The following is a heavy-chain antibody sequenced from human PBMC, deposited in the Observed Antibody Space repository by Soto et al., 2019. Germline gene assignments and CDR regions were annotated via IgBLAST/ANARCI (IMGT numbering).Heavy chain of an antibody. V-gene: IGHV3-30*18. Sequence: QVQLVESGGGVVQSGGSLRLSCAASGFTFNSYGMHWVRQAPGKGLDWVAVISYDGTNKYYADSVKGRFTISRDNSKNTLYLQMNSLTPEDTAVYYCAKARNYYEFWSGYFDYWGQGSLVTVSS. D-gene: IGHD3-3*01. CDR1: GFTFNSYG. CDR2: ISYDGTNK. CDR3: AKARNYYEFWSGYFDY. J-gene: IGHJ4*02.